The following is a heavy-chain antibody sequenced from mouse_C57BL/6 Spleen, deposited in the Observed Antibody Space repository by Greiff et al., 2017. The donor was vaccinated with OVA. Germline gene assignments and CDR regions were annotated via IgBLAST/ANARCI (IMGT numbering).Heavy chain of an antibody. CDR3: ARDEESYWYFDV. Sequence: VQLQQSGPELVKPGASVKISCKASGYEFSSSWMNWVKQRHGKGLEWIGRIYPGDGDTNYNGKFKGKATLTAYKTSCTAYMQLSSLTSEDSAVYFCARDEESYWYFDVWGTGTTVTVSS. CDR2: IYPGDGDT. CDR1: GYEFSSSW. V-gene: IGHV1-82*01. J-gene: IGHJ1*03.